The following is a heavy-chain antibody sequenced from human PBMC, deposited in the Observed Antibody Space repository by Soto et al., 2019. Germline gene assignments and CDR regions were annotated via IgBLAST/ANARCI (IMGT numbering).Heavy chain of an antibody. Sequence: ASVKVSCKASGYSFTKYHMHWVRQAPGQGLEWMGGIIPIFGTANYAQKFQGRVTITADKSTSTAYMELSSLRSEDTAVYYCARYKAAPSPITIFGVVRPPYYYYGMDVWGQGTTVTVSS. CDR2: IIPIFGTA. V-gene: IGHV1-69*06. D-gene: IGHD3-3*01. J-gene: IGHJ6*02. CDR3: ARYKAAPSPITIFGVVRPPYYYYGMDV. CDR1: GYSFTKYH.